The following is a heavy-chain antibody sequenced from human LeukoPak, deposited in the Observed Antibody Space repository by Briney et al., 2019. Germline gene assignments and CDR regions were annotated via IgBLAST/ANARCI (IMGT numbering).Heavy chain of an antibody. CDR1: GGSISSYY. Sequence: SETLSLTCTVSGGSISSYYWSWIRQPPGKGLEWIGYIYYSGSTNYNPSLKSRVTISVDTSKNQFSLKLSSVTAADTAVYYWARGGGPATGYYPLSYFDYWGQGTLVTVSS. J-gene: IGHJ4*02. D-gene: IGHD3-9*01. V-gene: IGHV4-59*01. CDR3: ARGGGPATGYYPLSYFDY. CDR2: IYYSGST.